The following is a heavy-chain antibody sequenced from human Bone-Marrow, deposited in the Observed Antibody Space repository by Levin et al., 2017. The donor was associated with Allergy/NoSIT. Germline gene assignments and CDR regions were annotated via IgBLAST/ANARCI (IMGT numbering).Heavy chain of an antibody. V-gene: IGHV4-39*01. CDR2: VHYSGIT. D-gene: IGHD6-19*01. CDR3: ARGQDSTGWGTYWYFDL. CDR1: GDSMSNDNYY. J-gene: IGHJ2*01. Sequence: TPSETLSLTCSVSGDSMSNDNYYWGWIRQPPGRDLEWIGSVHYSGITYSNPSLESRVTISEESSKNQFSLDLNAVTAADTAVYYCARGQDSTGWGTYWYFDLWGRGALVSVSS.